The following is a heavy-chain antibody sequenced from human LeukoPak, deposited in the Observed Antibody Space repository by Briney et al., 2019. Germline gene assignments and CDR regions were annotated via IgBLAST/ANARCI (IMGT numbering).Heavy chain of an antibody. D-gene: IGHD3-3*01. J-gene: IGHJ4*01. V-gene: IGHV3-48*01. Sequence: GGSLRLSCAASGFTFRRYNMNWVRQAPGKGLEWVSYISSSDTRYYADSVKGRFTISRDNAKNSLYLQMNSLRAEDTAIHYCARELSSYDFWLWGHGTLVTVSS. CDR2: ISSSDTR. CDR3: ARELSSYDFWL. CDR1: GFTFRRYN.